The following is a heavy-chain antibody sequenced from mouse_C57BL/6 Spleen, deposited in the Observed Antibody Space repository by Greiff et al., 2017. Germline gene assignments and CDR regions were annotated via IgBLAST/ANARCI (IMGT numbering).Heavy chain of an antibody. J-gene: IGHJ2*01. V-gene: IGHV1-59*01. CDR1: GYTFTSYW. CDR3: AREGLITTVVRYFDY. D-gene: IGHD1-1*01. Sequence: QVQLQQPGAELVRPGTSVKLSCKASGYTFTSYWMHWVKQRPGQGLEWIGVIDPSDSYTNYNQKFKGKATLTVDTSSSTAYMQLSSLTSEDSAVYYCAREGLITTVVRYFDYWGKGTTLTVSS. CDR2: IDPSDSYT.